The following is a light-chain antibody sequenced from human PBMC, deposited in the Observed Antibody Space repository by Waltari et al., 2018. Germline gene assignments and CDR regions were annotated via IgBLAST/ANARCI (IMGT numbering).Light chain of an antibody. CDR1: SSDVGGYNY. J-gene: IGLJ3*02. CDR3: SSYTSSSRV. V-gene: IGLV2-14*01. CDR2: EVS. Sequence: QSALTPPASVSGSPGQSITISCTGPSSDVGGYNYVSWYQQHPGKAPKLMIYEVSNRPSGVSNRFSGSKSGNTASLTISGLQAEDEADYYCSSYTSSSRVFGGGTKLTVL.